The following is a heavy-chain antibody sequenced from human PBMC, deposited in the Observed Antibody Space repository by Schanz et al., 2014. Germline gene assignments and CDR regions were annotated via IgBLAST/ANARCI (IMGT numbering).Heavy chain of an antibody. CDR2: VSSNNIYT. V-gene: IGHV3-11*06. CDR1: GFTFSDYY. CDR3: ARDDGGGYNQIDY. D-gene: IGHD5-12*01. J-gene: IGHJ4*02. Sequence: QVQLVESGGGLVKPGGSLRLSCTASGFTFSDYYMTWIRQAPGKGLEWVSYVSSNNIYTKYADSVRGRFTISRDNSKNTLFLEMNSLRLEDTAVYYCARDDGGGYNQIDYWGQGALVTVSS.